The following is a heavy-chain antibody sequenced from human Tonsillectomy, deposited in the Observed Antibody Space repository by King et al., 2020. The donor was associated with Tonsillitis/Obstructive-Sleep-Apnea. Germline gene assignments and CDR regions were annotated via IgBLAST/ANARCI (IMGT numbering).Heavy chain of an antibody. CDR1: GGSISSYY. J-gene: IGHJ4*02. CDR3: ASGSTSGWYRNDY. CDR2: IYYDGST. Sequence: VQLQESGPGLVKPSETLSLTCTVSGGSISSYYWSWVRQPPGKGLEWIGYIYYDGSTTYNPSLKSRLTISVDTSKNQFSLKLSSVTAADTAVYFCASGSTSGWYRNDYWGQGALVTVSS. D-gene: IGHD6-19*01. V-gene: IGHV4-59*01.